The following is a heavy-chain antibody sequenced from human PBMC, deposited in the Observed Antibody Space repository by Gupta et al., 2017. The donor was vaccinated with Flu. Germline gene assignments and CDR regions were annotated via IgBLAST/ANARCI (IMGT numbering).Heavy chain of an antibody. D-gene: IGHD5-12*01. Sequence: EVQLVQSGAEVKKPGESLTISCKASGYKFTSYWIGWLRPMPGKGLEWIGVFYPGDSDNRYSPSFQGQVTISVDNSISTAYLHWSSLKASDTAMYYCARLQYPGIYLYPTFPIDLWGQGTKVTVSS. J-gene: IGHJ3*01. V-gene: IGHV5-51*03. CDR1: GYKFTSYW. CDR3: ARLQYPGIYLYPTFPIDL. CDR2: FYPGDSDN.